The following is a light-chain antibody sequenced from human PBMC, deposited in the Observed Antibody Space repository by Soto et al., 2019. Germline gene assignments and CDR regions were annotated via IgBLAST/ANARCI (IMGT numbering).Light chain of an antibody. CDR2: SNN. CDR3: AVWDDSLDGLV. V-gene: IGLV1-44*01. J-gene: IGLJ2*01. Sequence: QSVLTQPPSASGTPGQRVTISCSGSNSNIGNNKVDWYQQLPGTAPKVLIYSNNQRPSGVPDRFSGSKSGTSASLAISGLQSEDEDDYYCAVWDDSLDGLVFGGGTKLTVL. CDR1: NSNIGNNK.